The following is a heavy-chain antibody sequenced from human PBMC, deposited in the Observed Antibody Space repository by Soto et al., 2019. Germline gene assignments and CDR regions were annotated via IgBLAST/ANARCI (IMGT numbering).Heavy chain of an antibody. V-gene: IGHV1-69*13. D-gene: IGHD1-20*01. CDR1: GGTFSSHA. CDR2: IIPIFGTA. CDR3: ARDFGVTGSYDAFDS. J-gene: IGHJ3*02. Sequence: SVKVSCKASGGTFSSHAINWVRQAPGQGLEWMGGIIPIFGTANYAQKFQGRVTITADESTSTAYMALSSLRSEDTAVYYCARDFGVTGSYDAFDSWRRGTRVSVAS.